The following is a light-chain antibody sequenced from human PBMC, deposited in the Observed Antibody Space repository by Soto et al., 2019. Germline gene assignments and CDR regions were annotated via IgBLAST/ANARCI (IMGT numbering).Light chain of an antibody. Sequence: EIVLTQSPDTLSLSPGERATLSCRASQSISSNYLAWYQQKPGQAPRLLIYDASSRATGIPDRFSGSGSGADFTLTIGRLEPEDLAVYYCQQYGSSPWTFGQGTKVDIK. CDR2: DAS. CDR1: QSISSNY. CDR3: QQYGSSPWT. V-gene: IGKV3-20*01. J-gene: IGKJ1*01.